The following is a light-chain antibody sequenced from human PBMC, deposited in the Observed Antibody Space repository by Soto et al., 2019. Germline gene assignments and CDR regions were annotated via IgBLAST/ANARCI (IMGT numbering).Light chain of an antibody. CDR2: GAS. CDR3: QQYGRSIPIT. V-gene: IGKV3-20*01. Sequence: EIVLTQTPGTLSLFPGERATLSCRASQSVSGSYLAWYQQKPGQAPRLLIYGASSRATGIPDRFTGSGSGTHFPLTISRLEPEDLAVYYCQQYGRSIPITFGQGTRLE. J-gene: IGKJ5*01. CDR1: QSVSGSY.